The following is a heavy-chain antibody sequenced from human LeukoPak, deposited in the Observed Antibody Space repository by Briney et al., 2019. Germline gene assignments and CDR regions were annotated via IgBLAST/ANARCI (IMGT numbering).Heavy chain of an antibody. CDR2: INSDGSST. CDR3: ARDPSGYCSSTSCYYYYYYGMDV. Sequence: GALRLSCAASGFTFSSYWMHWVRQAPGKGLVWVSRINSDGSSTSHADSVKGRFTISRDNAKNTLYLQMNSLRAEDTAVYYCARDPSGYCSSTSCYYYYYYGMDVWGQGTTVTVSS. CDR1: GFTFSSYW. D-gene: IGHD2-2*01. J-gene: IGHJ6*02. V-gene: IGHV3-74*01.